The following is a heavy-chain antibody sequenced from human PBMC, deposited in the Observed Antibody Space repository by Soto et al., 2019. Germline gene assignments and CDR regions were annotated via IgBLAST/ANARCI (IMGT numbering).Heavy chain of an antibody. CDR3: AKSIIAALFNY. CDR2: ISGSGGST. Sequence: SLRLSCAASGFPFSSYAMSWVRQAPGKGLEWVSAISGSGGSTYYADSVKGRFTISRDNSKNTLYLQMNSLRAEDTAVYYCAKSIIAALFNYWGQGTLVTVSS. V-gene: IGHV3-23*01. J-gene: IGHJ4*02. CDR1: GFPFSSYA. D-gene: IGHD6-6*01.